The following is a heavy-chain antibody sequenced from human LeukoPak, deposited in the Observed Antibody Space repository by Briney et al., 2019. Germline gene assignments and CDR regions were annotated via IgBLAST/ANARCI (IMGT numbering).Heavy chain of an antibody. CDR2: IKQDGSEK. CDR3: GRYGQVPID. CDR1: GFTFSNGW. Sequence: GGPLRLSCAASGFTFSNGWMSWVRQAPGKGLEGVANIKQDGSEKNYVDSVKGWFTISRDNAKNSLYLQMNSLRVEDTAVYYCGRYGQVPIDWGQGTLVTVSS. J-gene: IGHJ4*02. V-gene: IGHV3-7*03. D-gene: IGHD3-10*01.